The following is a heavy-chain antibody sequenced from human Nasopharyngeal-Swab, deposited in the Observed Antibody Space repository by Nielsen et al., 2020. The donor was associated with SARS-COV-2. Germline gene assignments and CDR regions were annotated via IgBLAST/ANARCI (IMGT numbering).Heavy chain of an antibody. CDR3: ARDLEGIFDH. D-gene: IGHD6-13*01. CDR2: TSSRSGDI. J-gene: IGHJ4*02. Sequence: WIRQPPGKGLGWVSSTSSRSGDISYTDSVKGRFSISRDNAKNSLYLQMNSLRVEDTAVYYCARDLEGIFDHWGQGALVTVSS. V-gene: IGHV3-21*01.